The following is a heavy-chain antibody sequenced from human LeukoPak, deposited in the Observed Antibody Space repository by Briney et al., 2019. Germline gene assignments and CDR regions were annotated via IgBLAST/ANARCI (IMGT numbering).Heavy chain of an antibody. CDR2: IYPGDSDT. CDR1: GYSFTSYW. CDR3: ASSIAAAGDPADY. Sequence: GESLKISCKGSGYSFTSYWIGWVRQMPGKGLEWMGIIYPGDSDTRYSPSFQGQVTISADKSISTAYLQWSSLKASDTAMYYRASSIAAAGDPADYWGQGTLVTVSS. J-gene: IGHJ4*02. V-gene: IGHV5-51*01. D-gene: IGHD6-13*01.